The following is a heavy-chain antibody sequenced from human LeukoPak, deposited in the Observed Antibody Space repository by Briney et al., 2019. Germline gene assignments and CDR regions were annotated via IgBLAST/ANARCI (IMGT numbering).Heavy chain of an antibody. CDR3: ARENGSGKDC. D-gene: IGHD3-10*01. CDR2: ISSSSSYI. V-gene: IGHV3-21*01. J-gene: IGHJ4*02. Sequence: GGSLRLSYAASGFTFSSYSMNWVRQAPGKGLEWVSSISSSSSYIYYADSVKGRFTISRDNAKNSLYLQMNSLRAEDTAVYYCARENGSGKDCRGQGTQVTVSS. CDR1: GFTFSSYS.